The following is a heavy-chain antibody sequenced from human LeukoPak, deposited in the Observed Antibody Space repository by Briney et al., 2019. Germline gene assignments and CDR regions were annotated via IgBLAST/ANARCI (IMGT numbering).Heavy chain of an antibody. CDR3: ARQTPYHGNHYFDY. D-gene: IGHD1-14*01. CDR1: GGSISSQY. V-gene: IGHV4-4*09. J-gene: IGHJ4*02. CDR2: IDPTGLT. Sequence: SETLSLTCTVSGGSISSQYWSWIRQSPGKGLEWIGYIDPTGLTSYNPSLNSRVTISEDTSKNQFSLRVRSVTTADTAVYFCARQTPYHGNHYFDYWGQGTLVTVSS.